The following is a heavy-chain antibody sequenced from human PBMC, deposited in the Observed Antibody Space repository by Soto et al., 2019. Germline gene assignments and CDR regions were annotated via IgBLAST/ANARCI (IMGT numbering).Heavy chain of an antibody. D-gene: IGHD3-9*01. CDR2: IIPIFGTA. J-gene: IGHJ5*02. CDR1: GGTFSSYA. CDR3: ARDQYYDILPAPRDNWFDP. Sequence: QVQLVQSGAEVKKPGSSVKVSCKASGGTFSSYAISWVRQAPGQGLEWMGGIIPIFGTANYAQKFQGRVTITADESTSTAYMELSSLRSEDTAVYYCARDQYYDILPAPRDNWFDPWGQGTLVTVSS. V-gene: IGHV1-69*01.